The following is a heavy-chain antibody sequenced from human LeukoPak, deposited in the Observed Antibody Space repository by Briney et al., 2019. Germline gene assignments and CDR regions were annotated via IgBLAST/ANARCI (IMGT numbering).Heavy chain of an antibody. V-gene: IGHV4-61*02. CDR3: ARVGSDYYGSGSYYTHYYMDV. J-gene: IGHJ6*03. D-gene: IGHD3-10*01. CDR1: GGSISSGSYY. Sequence: SETLSLTCTVSGGSISSGSYYWSWIRQPAGKGLEWIGRIYTSGRTNYNPSLKSRVTISVDTSKNQFSLKLSSVTAADTAVYYCARVGSDYYGSGSYYTHYYMDVWGKGTTVTVSS. CDR2: IYTSGRT.